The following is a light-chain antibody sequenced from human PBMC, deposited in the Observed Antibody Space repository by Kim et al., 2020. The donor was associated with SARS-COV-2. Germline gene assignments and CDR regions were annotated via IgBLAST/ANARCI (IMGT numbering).Light chain of an antibody. CDR1: SSNIGSNV. CDR3: GTWDDRLDVWM. J-gene: IGLJ3*02. V-gene: IGLV1-44*01. CDR2: TND. Sequence: GQRATISCYGGSSNIGSNVVNWYQQFPGTAPKLLIDTNDWRPSGVSDRVSCSKSGTLAFLVINGLQSEDEADYYCGTWDDRLDVWMFGGGTKVTVL.